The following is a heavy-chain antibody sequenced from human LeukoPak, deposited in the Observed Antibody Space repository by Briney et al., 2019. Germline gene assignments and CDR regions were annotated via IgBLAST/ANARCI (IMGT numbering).Heavy chain of an antibody. CDR1: GFTFSSYG. D-gene: IGHD1-26*01. J-gene: IGHJ4*02. V-gene: IGHV3-23*01. Sequence: GGSLRLSCAASGFTFSSYGMSWVRQAPGKGLEWVSDISGSGDSTNYADSVKGRFTISRDNSKNTLYLQMNSLRAGDTAIYYCAKSRGSYWVPEFDYWGQGTLVTVSS. CDR2: ISGSGDST. CDR3: AKSRGSYWVPEFDY.